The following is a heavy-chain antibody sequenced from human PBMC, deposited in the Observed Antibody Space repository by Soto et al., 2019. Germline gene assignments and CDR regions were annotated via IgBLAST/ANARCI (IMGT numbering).Heavy chain of an antibody. V-gene: IGHV4-30-4*01. CDR1: GASISSTDYY. J-gene: IGHJ5*02. CDR2: VYYPGST. D-gene: IGHD2-21*02. Sequence: SETLSLTCTVSGASISSTDYYWSWIRHAPGKGLEWIGYVYYPGSTYYNPTLMSRLTISVDTSKNQFSLKLTSVTAAETAVYYCVRTAREGAVAPHWFDRWGQGTQVTVSS. CDR3: VRTAREGAVAPHWFDR.